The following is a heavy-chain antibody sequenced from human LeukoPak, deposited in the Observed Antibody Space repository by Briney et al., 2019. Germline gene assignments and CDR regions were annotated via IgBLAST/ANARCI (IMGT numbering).Heavy chain of an antibody. V-gene: IGHV3-7*01. J-gene: IGHJ4*02. CDR1: GFIFSDYW. CDR2: INQDGSEK. CDR3: AREQVDY. Sequence: GGSLRLSCAASGFIFSDYWMHWVRQAPGKGLEWVANINQDGSEKYYVDSVKGRFTISRDNAKNSLYLQMNRLRAEDTAVYYCAREQVDYWGQGTLVTVSS.